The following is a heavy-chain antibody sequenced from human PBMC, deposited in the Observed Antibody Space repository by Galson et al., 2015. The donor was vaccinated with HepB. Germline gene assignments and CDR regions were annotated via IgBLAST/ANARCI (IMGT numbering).Heavy chain of an antibody. CDR2: GTHNGST. Sequence: ETLSLTCAVYGGSFSSSSWSWIRQPPGKGLEWIGEGTHNGSTNYNPSLRSRVIMTLDTSKNQFSLRLTSVSAADTAVYFCARGPRWPAPQYSALDVWGQGTTVIVSS. V-gene: IGHV4-34*01. J-gene: IGHJ6*01. CDR1: GGSFSSSS. D-gene: IGHD2-21*01. CDR3: ARGPRWPAPQYSALDV.